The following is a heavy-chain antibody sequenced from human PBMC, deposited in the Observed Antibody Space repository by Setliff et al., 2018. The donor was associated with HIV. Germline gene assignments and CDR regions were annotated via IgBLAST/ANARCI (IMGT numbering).Heavy chain of an antibody. CDR3: ARGRGGYFGGGRYYNLPYFDS. CDR2: LYFGDSDP. V-gene: IGHV5-51*01. CDR1: GSSFSTYW. Sequence: GESLKISCKTSGSSFSTYWVGWVRQMPGKGLEWLGILYFGDSDPKYNPSFEGQVTISADKSLKTAFLQWRSLKTSDTAIYYCARGRGGYFGGGRYYNLPYFDSWGQGTLVTVSS. J-gene: IGHJ4*02. D-gene: IGHD2-15*01.